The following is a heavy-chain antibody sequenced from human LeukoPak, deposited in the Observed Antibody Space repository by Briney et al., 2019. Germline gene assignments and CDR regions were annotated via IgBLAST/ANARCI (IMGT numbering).Heavy chain of an antibody. CDR3: AKVKQQWLEMYYFDY. CDR2: ISGSGGST. V-gene: IGHV3-23*01. Sequence: GGSLRLSCAASGFTFSSYAMSCVRQAPGKGLEWVSAISGSGGSTYYADSVKGRFTISRDNSKNTLYLQMNSLRAEDTAVYYCAKVKQQWLEMYYFDYWGQGTLVTVSS. J-gene: IGHJ4*02. D-gene: IGHD6-19*01. CDR1: GFTFSSYA.